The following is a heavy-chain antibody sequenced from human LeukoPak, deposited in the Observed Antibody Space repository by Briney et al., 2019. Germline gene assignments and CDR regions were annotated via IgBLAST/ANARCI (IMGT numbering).Heavy chain of an antibody. CDR1: GDSVTNNNYY. CDR3: ASLQLLGRYYFDS. CDR2: MYYTGST. V-gene: IGHV4-39*01. D-gene: IGHD2-15*01. J-gene: IGHJ4*02. Sequence: SETLSLTCTVSGDSVTNNNYYWGWIRQPPGKGLEWIGGMYYTGSTYYNPPLKSRVTISVDTSKSQFSLRLTSVTATDTAVYYCASLQLLGRYYFDSWGQGTLVTVSS.